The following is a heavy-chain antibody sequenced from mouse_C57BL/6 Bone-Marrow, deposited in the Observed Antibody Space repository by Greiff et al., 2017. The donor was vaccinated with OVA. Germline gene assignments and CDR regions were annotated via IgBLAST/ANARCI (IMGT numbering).Heavy chain of an antibody. CDR2: INPSNGGT. V-gene: IGHV1-53*01. CDR3: ALFYYGSPYWYFDV. CDR1: GYTFTSYW. D-gene: IGHD1-1*01. J-gene: IGHJ1*03. Sequence: VQLQQPGTELVKPGASVKLSCKASGYTFTSYWMHWVKQRPGQGLEWIGNINPSNGGTNYNAKFKSKATLTVDKYSSTAYMQLSSLTSEDSAVYYGALFYYGSPYWYFDVWGTGTTVSVAS.